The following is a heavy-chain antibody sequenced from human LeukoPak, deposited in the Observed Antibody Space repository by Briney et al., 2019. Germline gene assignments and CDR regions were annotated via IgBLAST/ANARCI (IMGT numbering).Heavy chain of an antibody. V-gene: IGHV5-51*01. CDR2: IYPGDSDT. J-gene: IGHJ4*02. Sequence: ASVKVSCKASGYTFTSYWIGWVRQMPGKGLEWMGIIYPGDSDTRYSPSFQGQVTISADKSISTAYLQWSSLKASDTAMYYCARVKGYDYVWGSYPVDYWGQGTLVTVSS. D-gene: IGHD3-16*02. CDR1: GYTFTSYW. CDR3: ARVKGYDYVWGSYPVDY.